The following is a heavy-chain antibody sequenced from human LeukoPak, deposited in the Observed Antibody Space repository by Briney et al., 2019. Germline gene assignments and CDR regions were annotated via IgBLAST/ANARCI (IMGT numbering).Heavy chain of an antibody. CDR2: IRYDGSNK. CDR1: GFTFSSYG. D-gene: IGHD1-7*01. Sequence: GGSLRLSCAASGFTFSSYGMHWVRQAPGKGLEWVAFIRYDGSNKYYADSVKGRFTISRDNSKNTLSLQMNRLRPEDTAVYYCAKVRVVFNWNYAYYFDSWGQGTLVTVSS. J-gene: IGHJ4*02. V-gene: IGHV3-30*02. CDR3: AKVRVVFNWNYAYYFDS.